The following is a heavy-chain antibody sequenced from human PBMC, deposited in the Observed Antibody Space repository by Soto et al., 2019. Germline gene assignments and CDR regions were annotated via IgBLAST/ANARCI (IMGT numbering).Heavy chain of an antibody. Sequence: QVHLVESGGGVVQPGRSLRLSCTASGFSFSSYGMHWVRQAPGKGLEWVAITWSDESRKYYADSVKGRFTISRDNSKNTVFLQMDRLRAEDTALYYCARGRTGPVPTFPLLDNWGQGALVTGSS. CDR3: ARGRTGPVPTFPLLDN. V-gene: IGHV3-33*01. J-gene: IGHJ4*02. CDR2: TWSDESRK. D-gene: IGHD2-2*01. CDR1: GFSFSSYG.